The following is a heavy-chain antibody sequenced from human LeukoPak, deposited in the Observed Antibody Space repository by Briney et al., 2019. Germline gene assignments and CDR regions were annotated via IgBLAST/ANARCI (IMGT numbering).Heavy chain of an antibody. D-gene: IGHD3-3*01. CDR1: GGTFSSYA. CDR3: AKFWSGYYTD. V-gene: IGHV1-69*13. J-gene: IGHJ4*02. Sequence: GASVKVSCKASGGTFSSYAISWVRQAPGQGLEWMGGIIPIFGTANYAQKFQGRVTITADESTSTVYMELSRLTSEDTAVYFCAKFWSGYYTDWGQGTLVSVSS. CDR2: IIPIFGTA.